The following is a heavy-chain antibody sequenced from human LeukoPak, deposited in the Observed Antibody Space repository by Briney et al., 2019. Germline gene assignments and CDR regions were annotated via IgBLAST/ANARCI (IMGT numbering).Heavy chain of an antibody. CDR3: ARELPQGVPGERDAFDI. V-gene: IGHV1-69*04. D-gene: IGHD3-10*01. J-gene: IGHJ3*02. CDR2: IITILGIA. CDR1: GATFTSYA. Sequence: SVTLSFTASGATFTSYAICWVRQAPGPGLEWKGSIITILGIANYAQKLQGRVTITADKYTGTAYMELSSLRSEDTAVYYCARELPQGVPGERDAFDIWGQGTMVTVSS.